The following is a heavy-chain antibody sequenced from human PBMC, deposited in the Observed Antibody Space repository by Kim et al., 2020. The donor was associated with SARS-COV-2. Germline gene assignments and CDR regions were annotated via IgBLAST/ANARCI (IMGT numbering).Heavy chain of an antibody. CDR2: ISGSGGST. J-gene: IGHJ4*02. V-gene: IGHV3-23*01. Sequence: GGSLRLSCAASGFTFSSYAMSWVRQAPGKGLEWVSTISGSGGSTYYADSVKGRFTISRDNSKNTLYLQMNSLRAEDTAVYYCAKDRVGVVTNFDSWGQGTLVTVSS. CDR3: AKDRVGVVTNFDS. CDR1: GFTFSSYA. D-gene: IGHD3-3*01.